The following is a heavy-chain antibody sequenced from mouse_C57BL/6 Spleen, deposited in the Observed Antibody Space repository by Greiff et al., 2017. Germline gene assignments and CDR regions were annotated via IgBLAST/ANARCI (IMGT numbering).Heavy chain of an antibody. J-gene: IGHJ4*01. CDR1: GYTFTSYW. D-gene: IGHD1-1*01. V-gene: IGHV1-72*01. CDR2: IDPNSGGT. CDR3: ARSPYYYGSSPYAMDY. Sequence: QVQLQQPGAELVKPGASVKLSCKASGYTFTSYWMHWVKQRPGRGLEWIGRIDPNSGGTKYNEKFKSKATLTVDKPSSPAYMQLSSLTSEDSAVYYCARSPYYYGSSPYAMDYWGQGTSVTVSS.